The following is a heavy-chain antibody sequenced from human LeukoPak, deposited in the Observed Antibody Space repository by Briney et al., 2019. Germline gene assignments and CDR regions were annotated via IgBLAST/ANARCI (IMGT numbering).Heavy chain of an antibody. CDR2: ISYDGKNI. CDR1: GFSFSNYG. Sequence: QAGGSLRLSCAASGFSFSNYGFHWDRQAPGKGLDWVSAISYDGKNIHYADSVKGRFTISRDNSRNTVYLQMNSLRVEDTAVYYCAKTYSRESGYDFFFHYWGQGTRVTVSS. J-gene: IGHJ4*02. V-gene: IGHV3-33*06. D-gene: IGHD5-12*01. CDR3: AKTYSRESGYDFFFHY.